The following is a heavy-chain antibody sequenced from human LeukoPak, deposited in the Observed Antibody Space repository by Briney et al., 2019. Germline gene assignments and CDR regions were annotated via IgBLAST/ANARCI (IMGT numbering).Heavy chain of an antibody. D-gene: IGHD3-10*01. CDR3: ARDLRSAYYDGSESTN. J-gene: IGHJ4*02. CDR2: IIPILGIA. Sequence: ASVKVSCKASGGTFSSYAISWVRQAPGQGLEWMGRIIPILGIANYAQKFQGRVTITADKSTSTAYMELSSLRSEDTAVYYCARDLRSAYYDGSESTNWGQGTLVTVSS. V-gene: IGHV1-69*04. CDR1: GGTFSSYA.